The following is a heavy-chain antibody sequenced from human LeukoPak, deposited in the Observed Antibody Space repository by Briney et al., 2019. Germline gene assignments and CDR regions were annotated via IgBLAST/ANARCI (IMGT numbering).Heavy chain of an antibody. CDR2: IIPILGIA. V-gene: IGHV1-69*04. Sequence: SVKVSCKASGGTLSSYAISWVRQAPGQGLEWMGRIIPILGIANYAQKFQDRVTITADKSTSTAYMELSSLRSEDTAVYYCARSSNSSPRNYGMDVWGQGTTVTVSS. J-gene: IGHJ6*02. CDR3: ARSSNSSPRNYGMDV. D-gene: IGHD4-11*01. CDR1: GGTLSSYA.